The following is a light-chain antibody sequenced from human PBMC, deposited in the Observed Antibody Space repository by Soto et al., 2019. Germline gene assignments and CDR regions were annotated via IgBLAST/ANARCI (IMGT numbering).Light chain of an antibody. V-gene: IGLV2-14*03. CDR3: SSYTTSNTRQIV. CDR2: DVT. Sequence: QSVLTQPASVSGSPGQSITISCTGTSSDIGGYNYVSWYQHHPGKATKLIIYDVTNRPLVVSYLFSGSKSGITVSLTISFLYFEFEADYYCSSYTTSNTRQIVFGTGTKVTVL. J-gene: IGLJ1*01. CDR1: SSDIGGYNY.